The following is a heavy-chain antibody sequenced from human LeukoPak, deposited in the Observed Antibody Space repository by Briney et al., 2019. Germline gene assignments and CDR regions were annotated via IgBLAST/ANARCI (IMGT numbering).Heavy chain of an antibody. J-gene: IGHJ4*02. CDR1: GFTFSSYA. Sequence: GGSLRLSCAASGFTFSSYAMNWVRQAPGKGLEWVSAISGSGSSTYYADSVKGRLTISTDNSKNTLYLQMNSLRAEDTAVYYCARDTAEFDYWGQGTLVTVSS. V-gene: IGHV3-23*01. CDR3: ARDTAEFDY. D-gene: IGHD5-18*01. CDR2: ISGSGSST.